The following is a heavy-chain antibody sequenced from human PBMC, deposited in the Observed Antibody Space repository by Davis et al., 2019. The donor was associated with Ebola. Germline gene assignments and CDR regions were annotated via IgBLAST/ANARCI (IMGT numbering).Heavy chain of an antibody. CDR3: ARDSETLGSWYYYYGMDV. Sequence: SVKVSCKASGGAFSSYAISWVRQAPGQGLEWLGGIIPIFGTANYAQKCQGRVTITADKSTSTAYMELSSLRSEDTAVYYCARDSETLGSWYYYYGMDVWGQGTTVTVSS. D-gene: IGHD6-13*01. CDR1: GGAFSSYA. V-gene: IGHV1-69*06. CDR2: IIPIFGTA. J-gene: IGHJ6*02.